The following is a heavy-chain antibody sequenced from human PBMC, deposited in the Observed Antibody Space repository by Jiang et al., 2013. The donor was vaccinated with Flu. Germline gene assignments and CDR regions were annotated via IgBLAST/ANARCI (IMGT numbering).Heavy chain of an antibody. CDR3: AKEEVPNDY. CDR1: GFTFSSSA. Sequence: QLLESGGGLVQPGGSLRLSCVVSGFTFSSSAMCWVRQAPGKGLEWVSGISIGGDETYYVDSVRGRFTISRDNSKNTVYLQMNSLRAEDTAVYYCAKEEVPNDYWGQGTLVTVSS. CDR2: ISIGGDET. V-gene: IGHV3-23*01. J-gene: IGHJ4*02.